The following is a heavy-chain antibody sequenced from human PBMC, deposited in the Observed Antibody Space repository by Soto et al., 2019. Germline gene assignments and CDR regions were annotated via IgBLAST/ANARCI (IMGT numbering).Heavy chain of an antibody. CDR1: GFTFSSYA. J-gene: IGHJ4*02. Sequence: EVQLLESGGGLVQPGESLRLSCAASGFTFSSYAMSWVRQAPGKGLEWVSVISGSDDSTYYADSVKGRFTISRDNSKNTLYLKMNSLRAEDTAVYYCAKRSSSSTFDYLGQGTLVTVSS. CDR2: ISGSDDST. V-gene: IGHV3-23*01. D-gene: IGHD6-6*01. CDR3: AKRSSSSTFDY.